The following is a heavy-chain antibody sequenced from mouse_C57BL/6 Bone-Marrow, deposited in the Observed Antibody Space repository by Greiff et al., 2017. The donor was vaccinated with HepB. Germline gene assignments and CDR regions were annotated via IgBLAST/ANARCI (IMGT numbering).Heavy chain of an antibody. CDR3: ARGPGGTWFAY. V-gene: IGHV1-61*01. CDR2: IYPSDSET. Sequence: QVQLQQPGAELVRPGSSVKLSCKASGYTFTSYWMDWVKQRPGQGLEWIGNIYPSDSETHYNQKFKDKATLTVDKSSSTAYMQLSSLTSEDSAVYYCARGPGGTWFAYWGQGTLVTVSA. CDR1: GYTFTSYW. J-gene: IGHJ3*01.